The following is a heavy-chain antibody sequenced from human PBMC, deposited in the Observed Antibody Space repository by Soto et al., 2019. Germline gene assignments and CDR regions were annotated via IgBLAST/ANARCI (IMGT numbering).Heavy chain of an antibody. CDR1: GGSISSSSYY. J-gene: IGHJ6*03. Sequence: SETLSLTCTVSGGSISSSSYYWGWIRQPPGKGLEWIGSIYYSGSTYYNPSLKSRVTISVDTSKNQFSLKLSSVTAADTAVYYCARHAYSSSSSRYYYYYYMDVWGKGTTVTVSS. CDR3: ARHAYSSSSSRYYYYYYMDV. V-gene: IGHV4-39*01. CDR2: IYYSGST. D-gene: IGHD6-6*01.